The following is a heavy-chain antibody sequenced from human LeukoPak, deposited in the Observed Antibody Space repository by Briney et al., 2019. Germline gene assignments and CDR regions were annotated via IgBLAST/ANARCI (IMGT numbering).Heavy chain of an antibody. CDR3: ARHLNYWSGYPPDY. CDR1: GYTFTSYD. CDR2: ISTSNGDT. V-gene: IGHV1-18*04. J-gene: IGHJ4*02. D-gene: IGHD3-3*01. Sequence: ASVKVSCKASGYTFTSYDISWVRQAPGQGFEWMAWISTSNGDTNFAERFQRRVSLTTDTSTNIVYMDLKNLTSDDTAVFYCARHLNYWSGYPPDYWGQGTLVTVSS.